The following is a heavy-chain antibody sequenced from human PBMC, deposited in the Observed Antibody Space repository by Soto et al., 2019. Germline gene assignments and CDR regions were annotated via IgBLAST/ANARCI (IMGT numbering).Heavy chain of an antibody. CDR1: GYTFTGYY. D-gene: IGHD6-13*01. CDR3: ARGDSGIAAAGWYYGMDV. J-gene: IGHJ6*02. Sequence: GASVKVSCKASGYTFTGYYMHWVRQAPGQGLEWMGWINPNSGGTNYAQKFQGWVTMTRDTSISTAYMELSRLRSDDTAVYYCARGDSGIAAAGWYYGMDVWDQGTTVTVSS. CDR2: INPNSGGT. V-gene: IGHV1-2*04.